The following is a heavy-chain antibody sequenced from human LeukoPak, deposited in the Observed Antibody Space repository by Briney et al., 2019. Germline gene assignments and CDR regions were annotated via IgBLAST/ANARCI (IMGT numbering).Heavy chain of an antibody. J-gene: IGHJ4*02. V-gene: IGHV1-69*04. CDR3: ARDHSSGYTYGGDY. CDR1: GGTFSNYA. D-gene: IGHD5-18*01. Sequence: ASVKVSCKASGGTFSNYAISWVRQAPGQGLEWMGRIIPILRIANYAQKFQGRVTITADISTSTAYMELSSLRSEGTAVYYCARDHSSGYTYGGDYWGQGTLVTVSS. CDR2: IIPILRIA.